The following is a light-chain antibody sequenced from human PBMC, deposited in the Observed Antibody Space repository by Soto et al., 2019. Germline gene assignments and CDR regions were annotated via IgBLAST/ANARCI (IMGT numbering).Light chain of an antibody. V-gene: IGLV2-14*01. CDR1: NSDIAAYDY. Sequence: QPVLTQPASVSGSPGQSITISCTGTNSDIAAYDYVSWYQQHPGKAPKLMIYEVSNRPSGVSNRFSGSKSGNTASLTISGLQTEDEADYYCTSYTSTITLVFGGGTKLTVL. J-gene: IGLJ2*01. CDR2: EVS. CDR3: TSYTSTITLV.